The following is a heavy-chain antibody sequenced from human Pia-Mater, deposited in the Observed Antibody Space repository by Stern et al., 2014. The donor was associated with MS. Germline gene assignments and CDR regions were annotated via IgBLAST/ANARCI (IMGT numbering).Heavy chain of an antibody. Sequence: VQLVQSGAEVKKPGASVKVSCKTSGYTITSNYLHWVRQAPGQRFEWMGMINPGLGSTTYAQNFQGRVSMTSDTSTSTVYMELSSLRSEDTAIYYCARQYCDSTTCSFYFDYWGQGTLVTVSA. V-gene: IGHV1-46*01. D-gene: IGHD2/OR15-2a*01. J-gene: IGHJ4*02. CDR3: ARQYCDSTTCSFYFDY. CDR2: INPGLGST. CDR1: GYTITSNY.